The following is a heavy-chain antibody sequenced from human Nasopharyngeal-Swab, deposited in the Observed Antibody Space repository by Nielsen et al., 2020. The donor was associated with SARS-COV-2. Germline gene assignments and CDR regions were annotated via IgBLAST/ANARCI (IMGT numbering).Heavy chain of an antibody. J-gene: IGHJ4*02. CDR3: ARSPTDYSNYAFDY. CDR2: INSDGSST. D-gene: IGHD4-11*01. V-gene: IGHV3-74*01. CDR1: GFTFSSNW. Sequence: GGSLRLSCAASGFTFSSNWMHWVRQAPGKGLVWVSRINSDGSSTSYADSVKGRFTISRDNAKNTLYLQMNSLRAEDTAVYYCARSPTDYSNYAFDYWGQGTLVTVSS.